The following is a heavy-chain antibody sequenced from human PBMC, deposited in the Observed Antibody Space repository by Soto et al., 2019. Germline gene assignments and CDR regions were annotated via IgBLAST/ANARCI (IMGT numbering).Heavy chain of an antibody. D-gene: IGHD2-2*03. CDR3: ARGGYCSSTSCYHYGMDV. CDR2: ISYDGSNK. CDR1: GFTFSRYV. J-gene: IGHJ6*02. V-gene: IGHV3-30-3*01. Sequence: GGSLRLSCAASGFTFSRYVMYWVRQSPGKGLEWVAVISYDGSNKYYADSVKGRFTDSRDNSKNTLYLQMNSLRAEDTAVYYCARGGYCSSTSCYHYGMDVWGQGTTVTVSS.